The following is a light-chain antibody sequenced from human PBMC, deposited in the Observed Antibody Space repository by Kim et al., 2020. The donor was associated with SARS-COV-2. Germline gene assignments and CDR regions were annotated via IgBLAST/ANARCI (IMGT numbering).Light chain of an antibody. Sequence: DIQMTQSPSSVSASVGDRVTITCRASQGINSSLAWYQQKPGTAPKLLIYAASSLQSGVPSRFSGSGSGTDFSLTISSLQPEDFAAYYCQQAYSFPYTFGQGTKLEIK. J-gene: IGKJ2*01. CDR2: AAS. CDR1: QGINSS. CDR3: QQAYSFPYT. V-gene: IGKV1-12*01.